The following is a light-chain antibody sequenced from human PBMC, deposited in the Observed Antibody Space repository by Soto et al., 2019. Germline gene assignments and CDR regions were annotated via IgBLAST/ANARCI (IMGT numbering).Light chain of an antibody. Sequence: IQLTQSPSSLSASVGDRVTITCRASQDIAIYLAWYQQKPGEAPKLLIYAASTLYGGVPSRFSGSGSGTDFALTITSLQAEDFETYYCQQLRMYPSNFGGGTKVDI. V-gene: IGKV1-9*01. CDR3: QQLRMYPSN. CDR2: AAS. J-gene: IGKJ4*01. CDR1: QDIAIY.